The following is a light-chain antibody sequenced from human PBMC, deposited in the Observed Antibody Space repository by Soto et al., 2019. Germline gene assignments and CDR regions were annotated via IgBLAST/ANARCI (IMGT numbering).Light chain of an antibody. CDR1: QSISSS. V-gene: IGKV1-5*01. CDR3: QQYDNWPWT. CDR2: GAS. J-gene: IGKJ1*01. Sequence: DIQMTQSPSTLSASVGDRVTITCRASQSISSSLAWYQQKLGKAPKLLIYGASSRATGIPNRFSGSGSGTDFTLTISSLQSEDFAVYYCQQYDNWPWTFGQGTKVDIK.